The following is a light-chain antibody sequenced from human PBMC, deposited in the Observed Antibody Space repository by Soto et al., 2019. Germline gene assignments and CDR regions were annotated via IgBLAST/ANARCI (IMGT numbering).Light chain of an antibody. CDR2: GAF. J-gene: IGKJ5*01. CDR1: QSISNY. V-gene: IGKV1-39*01. Sequence: DIQMTQSPSSPSASVGDTVTITCRASQSISNYLNWYQQKPGKAPNLLIYGAFTLQSGVPSRFSGSGSGTHFTLTISSLQPEDFATYFCQQSYVSPRTFGQGTRLEIK. CDR3: QQSYVSPRT.